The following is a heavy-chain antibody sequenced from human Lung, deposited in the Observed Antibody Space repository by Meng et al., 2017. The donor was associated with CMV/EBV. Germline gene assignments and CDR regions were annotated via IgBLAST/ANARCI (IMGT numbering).Heavy chain of an antibody. J-gene: IGHJ4*02. D-gene: IGHD3-10*01. Sequence: ETLSLXCEGSGLTTISNYWMSWVRQAPGKGLEWLANIKQDGSEKYYVDSVKGRFTISRDNTNKSLYLQMSSLRAEDTAVYYCAREGRDLDYWGQGTLVTVSS. V-gene: IGHV3-7*01. CDR2: IKQDGSEK. CDR1: GLTTISNYW. CDR3: AREGRDLDY.